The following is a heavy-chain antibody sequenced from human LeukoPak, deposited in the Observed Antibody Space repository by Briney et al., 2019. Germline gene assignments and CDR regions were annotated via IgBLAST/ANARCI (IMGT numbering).Heavy chain of an antibody. D-gene: IGHD4-23*01. J-gene: IGHJ5*02. CDR1: GGSISSGGYS. CDR3: ARDRTAHEYGGLRVWFDP. CDR2: IYYSGST. Sequence: SETLSLTCTVSGGSISSGGYSWSWIRQPPGKGLEWIGYIYYSGSTYSNPSLKSRVTISLDTSKNQFSLKLTSVTAADTAVYYCARDRTAHEYGGLRVWFDPWGQGTLVTVSS. V-gene: IGHV4-30-4*07.